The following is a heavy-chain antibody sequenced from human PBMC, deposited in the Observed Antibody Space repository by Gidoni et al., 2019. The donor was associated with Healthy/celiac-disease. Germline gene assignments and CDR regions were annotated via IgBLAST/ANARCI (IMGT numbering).Heavy chain of an antibody. CDR2: INAGNGNT. Sequence: QVQLVQSGAEVKKPGASVKVSCKASGYTFTSYAMHWVRQAPGQRLEWMGWINAGNGNTKYSQKFQGRVTITRDTSASTAYMELSSLRSEDTAVYYCARGLVGATTTLDYWGQGTLVTVSS. V-gene: IGHV1-3*01. CDR3: ARGLVGATTTLDY. CDR1: GYTFTSYA. J-gene: IGHJ4*02. D-gene: IGHD1-26*01.